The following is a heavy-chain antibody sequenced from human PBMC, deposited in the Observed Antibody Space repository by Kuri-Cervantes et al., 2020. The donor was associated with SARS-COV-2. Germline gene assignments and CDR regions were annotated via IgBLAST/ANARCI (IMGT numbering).Heavy chain of an antibody. CDR1: GYSISSGYY. V-gene: IGHV4-38-2*01. J-gene: IGHJ4*02. CDR2: IYHSGST. D-gene: IGHD3-10*01. Sequence: SETLSLTCAVSGYSISSGYYWGWIRQPPGTGLEWNGSIYHSGSTYYNPSLKRRVTISEATSKNQFSLKLSSVTAADTAVYYCARVWVGGSGSYYNGFDYWGQGTLVTVSS. CDR3: ARVWVGGSGSYYNGFDY.